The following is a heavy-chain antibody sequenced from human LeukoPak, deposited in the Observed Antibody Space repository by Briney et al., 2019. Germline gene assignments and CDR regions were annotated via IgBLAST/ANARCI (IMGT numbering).Heavy chain of an antibody. CDR2: INHSGST. D-gene: IGHD3-22*01. Sequence: SETLSLTCAVYGGSFSGYYWSWIRQPPGKGLEWIGEINHSGSTNYNPSLKSRVTISVDTSKNQFSLKLSSVTAADTAVYYCARELYYYDSSGYYDYFDYWGQGTLVTVSS. V-gene: IGHV4-34*01. J-gene: IGHJ4*02. CDR3: ARELYYYDSSGYYDYFDY. CDR1: GGSFSGYY.